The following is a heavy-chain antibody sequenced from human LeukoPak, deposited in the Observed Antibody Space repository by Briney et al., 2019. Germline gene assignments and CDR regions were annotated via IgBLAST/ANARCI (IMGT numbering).Heavy chain of an antibody. V-gene: IGHV3-7*03. CDR2: IKQDGSEK. Sequence: GGSLRLSCAASGFTFSSYWMSWVRQAPGKGLEWVANIKQDGSEKYYVDSVKGRFTISRDNAKNSLYLQMNSLRAEDTAVYYCARDQASAAVGTVYYYHGMDVWGQGTTVTVSS. CDR1: GFTFSSYW. CDR3: ARDQASAAVGTVYYYHGMDV. D-gene: IGHD6-13*01. J-gene: IGHJ6*02.